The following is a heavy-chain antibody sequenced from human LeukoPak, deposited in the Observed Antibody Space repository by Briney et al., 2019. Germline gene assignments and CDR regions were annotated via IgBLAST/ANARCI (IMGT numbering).Heavy chain of an antibody. J-gene: IGHJ2*01. CDR2: MHYDGSNI. CDR1: GFSLSTYA. V-gene: IGHV3-33*01. CDR3: ARDGSTSGIYWYFDL. D-gene: IGHD2-2*01. Sequence: PGGSLRLSCAASGFSLSTYAMHWVRQAPGRGLEWVAVMHYDGSNIYYADSVKGRFTISRDNSKNTLYLQMNSLRAEDTAIYYYARDGSTSGIYWYFDLWGRGTQVTVSS.